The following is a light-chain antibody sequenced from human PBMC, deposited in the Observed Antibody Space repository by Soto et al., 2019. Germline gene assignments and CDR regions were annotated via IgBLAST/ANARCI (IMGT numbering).Light chain of an antibody. CDR1: SSGIGAYNF. CDR3: TSWTTSTTMI. Sequence: QSALTQPASVSGSPGQSITISCTGTSSGIGAYNFVSWYQQHPGKAPKLMLYDVNIRPSGVSDRFSGSKSGNTASPTISCLQAEDEADYYCTSWTTSTTMIFGGATKLT. V-gene: IGLV2-14*03. J-gene: IGLJ2*01. CDR2: DVN.